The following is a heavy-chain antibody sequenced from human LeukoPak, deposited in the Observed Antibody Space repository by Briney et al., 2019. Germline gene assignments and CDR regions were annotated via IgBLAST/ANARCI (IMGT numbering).Heavy chain of an antibody. CDR2: IGTSGGTT. Sequence: GGSLRLSRAASGFAFRAYVMSWVRQAPGKGLDWVSAIGTSGGTTYYADSVKGRFTISRDNSKDTLYLQMNSLRAEDTAVYYCAKRLGGSGFDYWGQGTLVTVSS. CDR1: GFAFRAYV. V-gene: IGHV3-23*01. D-gene: IGHD1-1*01. CDR3: AKRLGGSGFDY. J-gene: IGHJ4*02.